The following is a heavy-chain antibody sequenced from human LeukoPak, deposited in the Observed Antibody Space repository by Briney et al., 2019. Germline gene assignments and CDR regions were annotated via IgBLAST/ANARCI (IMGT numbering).Heavy chain of an antibody. V-gene: IGHV3-33*01. CDR2: IWYDGSNK. CDR3: ARGTSGGYEGDY. D-gene: IGHD1-1*01. Sequence: GGSLRLSCAASGFTFSSYGMHWVRRAPGKGLEWVAVIWYDGSNKYYADSVKGRFTISRDNSKNTLYLQMNSLRAEDTAVYYCARGTSGGYEGDYWGQGTLVTVSS. CDR1: GFTFSSYG. J-gene: IGHJ4*02.